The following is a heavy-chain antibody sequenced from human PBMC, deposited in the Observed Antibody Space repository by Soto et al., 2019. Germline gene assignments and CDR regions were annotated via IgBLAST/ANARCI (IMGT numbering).Heavy chain of an antibody. CDR1: GFTFSSYG. CDR2: ISYDGSNK. J-gene: IGHJ6*02. Sequence: PGGSLRLSCAASGFTFSSYGMHWVRQAPGKGLEWVAVISYDGSNKYYADSVKGRFTISRDNSKNTLYLQMNSLRAEDTAVYYCAKDSSDYYYYGMDVWGQGNTVTVSS. V-gene: IGHV3-30*18. CDR3: AKDSSDYYYYGMDV. D-gene: IGHD6-25*01.